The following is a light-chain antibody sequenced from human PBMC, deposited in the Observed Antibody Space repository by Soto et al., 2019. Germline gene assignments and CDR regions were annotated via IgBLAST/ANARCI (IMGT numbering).Light chain of an antibody. CDR3: QQGNGYPRDIT. V-gene: IGKV1-39*01. CDR1: QSISSY. J-gene: IGKJ4*01. Sequence: IQMTQSPSSLSASVGDRVTITCRASQSISSYLNWYQQKPGKAPKLLIYAASTLQSGVPSRFSGSGSGTDFTLTISSLQPEDFATYYCQQGNGYPRDITFGGGTKVDIK. CDR2: AAS.